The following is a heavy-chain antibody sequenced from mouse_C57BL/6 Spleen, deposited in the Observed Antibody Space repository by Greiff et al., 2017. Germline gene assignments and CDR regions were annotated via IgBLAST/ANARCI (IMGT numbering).Heavy chain of an antibody. Sequence: QVQLQQSGAELVKPGASVKLSCKASGYTFTSYWMHWVKQRPGQGLEWIGLIHPNSGSTNSNEKFKSKATLTVDKSSSTAYMQLSSLTSEDSAVYYGARGEDYYDYYGFAYWGQGTLVTVSA. CDR3: ARGEDYYDYYGFAY. CDR1: GYTFTSYW. D-gene: IGHD2-3*01. J-gene: IGHJ3*01. CDR2: IHPNSGST. V-gene: IGHV1-64*01.